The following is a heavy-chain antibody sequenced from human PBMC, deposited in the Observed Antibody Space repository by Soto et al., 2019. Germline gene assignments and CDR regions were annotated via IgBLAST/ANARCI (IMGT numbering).Heavy chain of an antibody. V-gene: IGHV3-30-3*01. Sequence: RRLSCAASGFTFSSYAMHWVRQAPGKGLEWVAVISYDVNNKYYADSVKGRFTISRDNSKNTLDLQMNSLSAEDTAVYYCARESGVMAPNPFDYWGQGTPVTVSS. CDR2: ISYDVNNK. J-gene: IGHJ4*02. CDR3: ARESGVMAPNPFDY. D-gene: IGHD3-3*01. CDR1: GFTFSSYA.